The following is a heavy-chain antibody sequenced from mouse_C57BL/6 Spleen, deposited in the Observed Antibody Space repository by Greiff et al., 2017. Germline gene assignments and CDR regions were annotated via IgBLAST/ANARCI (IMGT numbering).Heavy chain of an antibody. CDR3: ARSTGTGFAY. CDR1: GYTFTSYW. D-gene: IGHD4-1*02. J-gene: IGHJ3*01. V-gene: IGHV1-50*01. CDR2: IDPSDSYT. Sequence: VQLQQPGAELVKPGASVKLSCKASGYTFTSYWMQWVKQRPGQGLEWIGEIDPSDSYTNYNQKFKGKATLTVDTSSSTAYMQLSSLTSEDSAVYYCARSTGTGFAYWGQGTLVTVSA.